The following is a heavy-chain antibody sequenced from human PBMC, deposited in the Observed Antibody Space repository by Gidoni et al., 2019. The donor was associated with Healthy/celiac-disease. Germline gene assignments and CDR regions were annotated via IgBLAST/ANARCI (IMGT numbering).Heavy chain of an antibody. CDR3: ARDYRN. V-gene: IGHV4-61*02. Sequence: QVQLQESGPGLVKPSQTLSLTCTVSGGSISSGSYYWSWIRQPAGKGLEWIGRIYTSGSTNYNPSLKSRVTMSVDTSKNQFSLKLSSVTAADTAVYYCARDYRNWGQGTLVTVSS. CDR2: IYTSGST. J-gene: IGHJ4*02. D-gene: IGHD3-16*02. CDR1: GGSISSGSYY.